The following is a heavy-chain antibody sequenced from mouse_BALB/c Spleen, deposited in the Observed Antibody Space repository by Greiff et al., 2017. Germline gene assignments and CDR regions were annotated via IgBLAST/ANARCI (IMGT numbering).Heavy chain of an antibody. V-gene: IGHV5-9-3*01. CDR3: ARHDDGYYVGYAMDY. Sequence: DVKLVESGGGLVKPGGSLKLSCAASGFTFSSYAMSWVRQTPEKRLEWVATISSGGSYTYYPDSVKGRFTISRDNAKNTLYLQMSSLRSEDTAMYYCARHDDGYYVGYAMDYWGQGTSVTVSS. CDR2: ISSGGSYT. J-gene: IGHJ4*01. D-gene: IGHD2-3*01. CDR1: GFTFSSYA.